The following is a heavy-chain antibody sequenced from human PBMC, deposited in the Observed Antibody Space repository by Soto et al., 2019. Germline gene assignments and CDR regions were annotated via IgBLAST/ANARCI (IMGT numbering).Heavy chain of an antibody. CDR2: IYYSGST. J-gene: IGHJ3*02. V-gene: IGHV4-30-4*01. CDR1: GGSISSGDYY. D-gene: IGHD3-9*01. CDR3: ARDGYYDILTGYYKWDDAFDI. Sequence: PSETLSLTCTVSGGSISSGDYYWSWIRQPPGKGLEWIGYIYYSGSTYYNPSLKSRVTISVDTSKNQFSLKLSSVTAADTAVDYCARDGYYDILTGYYKWDDAFDIWGQGTMVTVSS.